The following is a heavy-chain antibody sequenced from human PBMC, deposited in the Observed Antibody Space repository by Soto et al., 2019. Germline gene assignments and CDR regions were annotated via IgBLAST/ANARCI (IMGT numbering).Heavy chain of an antibody. CDR2: IYTSGST. V-gene: IGHV4-4*07. D-gene: IGHD2-15*01. CDR3: ARGFSGGSCYSCYYYGMDV. J-gene: IGHJ6*02. Sequence: SETLSLTCTVSGGSIISYYWSWIRQPAGKGLEWIGRIYTSGSTNYNPSLKSRVTMSVDTSKNQFSLKLSSVTAADTAVYYCARGFSGGSCYSCYYYGMDVWGQGTTVTVSS. CDR1: GGSIISYY.